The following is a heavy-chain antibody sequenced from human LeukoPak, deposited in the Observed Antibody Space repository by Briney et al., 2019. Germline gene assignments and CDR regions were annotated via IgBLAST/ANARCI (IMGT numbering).Heavy chain of an antibody. Sequence: GGSLRLSCAASGFTFSSYAMSWVRQAPGRGLEWVTAISASGDRTYYADSVKGRFTISRDNSKNTLYLQMNSLRAEDTAVYSCAKNGEVLSWFDPWGQGTLVTVSS. J-gene: IGHJ5*02. CDR2: ISASGDRT. CDR3: AKNGEVLSWFDP. CDR1: GFTFSSYA. V-gene: IGHV3-23*01. D-gene: IGHD3-10*01.